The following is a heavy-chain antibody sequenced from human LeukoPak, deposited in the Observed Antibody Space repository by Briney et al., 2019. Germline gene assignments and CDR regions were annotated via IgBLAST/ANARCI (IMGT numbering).Heavy chain of an antibody. V-gene: IGHV4-31*03. Sequence: PSETLSLTCTVSGGSISSGGYYWSWIRQHPGKGLEWIGEIYHSGSTNYNPSLKSRVTISQDTSKNQFSLKLSSVTAADTAVYYCARGEGSGSYMSYFDSWGQGALVTVSS. CDR3: ARGEGSGSYMSYFDS. D-gene: IGHD3-10*01. CDR2: IYHSGST. CDR1: GGSISSGGYY. J-gene: IGHJ4*02.